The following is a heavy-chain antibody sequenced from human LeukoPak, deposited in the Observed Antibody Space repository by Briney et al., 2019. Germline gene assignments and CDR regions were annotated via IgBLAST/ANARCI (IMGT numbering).Heavy chain of an antibody. V-gene: IGHV1-69*05. J-gene: IGHJ6*03. CDR1: GGTFSSYA. D-gene: IGHD4-23*01. CDR3: ARGLAGGNPLRDYYYYMDV. CDR2: IIPIFGTA. Sequence: SVKVSCKASGGTFSSYAISWVRQAPGQGLEWMGGIIPIFGTANYAQKFQGRVTITTDESTSTAYMELSSLRSEDTAVYYCARGLAGGNPLRDYYYYMDVWGKGTTVTVSS.